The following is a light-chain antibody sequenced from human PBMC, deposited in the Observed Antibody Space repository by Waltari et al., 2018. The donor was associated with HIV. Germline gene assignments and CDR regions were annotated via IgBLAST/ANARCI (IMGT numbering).Light chain of an antibody. CDR2: GAS. CDR3: QQYNGWPRT. CDR1: QNVITN. V-gene: IGKV3-15*01. J-gene: IGKJ1*01. Sequence: EIVMTQSPATLFVSPGDRVTLSCRASQNVITNLAWYQQKPGQAPSLLIYGASTRASGIPARFTGGGSGSDFTLTINSLQSEDCGLYYCQQYNGWPRTFGQGTKV.